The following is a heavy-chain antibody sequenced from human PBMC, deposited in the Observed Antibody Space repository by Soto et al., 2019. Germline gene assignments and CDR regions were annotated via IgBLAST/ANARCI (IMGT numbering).Heavy chain of an antibody. V-gene: IGHV4-4*02. D-gene: IGHD2-15*01. CDR3: ARDGGRFFEY. CDR1: GDSFSSGYW. CDR2: ISQSGTA. J-gene: IGHJ4*02. Sequence: QVQLQESGPGLVKPSETLSLTCAVSGDSFSSGYWWSWVRQPPGKGLKWIGQISQSGTANYNPSLESRVTMALYKSKNQFSLILTSVTAANTAVYYCARDGGRFFEYWGQGILVTVSS.